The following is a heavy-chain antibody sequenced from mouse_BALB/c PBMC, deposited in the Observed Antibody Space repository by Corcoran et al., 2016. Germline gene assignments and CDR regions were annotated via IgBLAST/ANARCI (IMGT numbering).Heavy chain of an antibody. D-gene: IGHD2-4*01. CDR1: GFNIKDTY. Sequence: EVQLQQSGAELVKPGASVKLSCTASGFNIKDTYMHWVKQRPEQGLGWIGRIDPANGNTKYDPKFQGKATITADTSSNTAYLQLSSLTSEDTAVYYCARSEITTGYYFDYWGQGTTLTVSS. J-gene: IGHJ2*01. CDR3: ARSEITTGYYFDY. V-gene: IGHV14-3*02. CDR2: IDPANGNT.